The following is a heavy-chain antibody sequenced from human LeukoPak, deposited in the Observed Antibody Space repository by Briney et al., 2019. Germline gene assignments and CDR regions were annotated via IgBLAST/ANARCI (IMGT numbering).Heavy chain of an antibody. CDR1: RFTFSNYW. CDR3: IRDFRSADL. CDR2: IYVDGRTT. Sequence: AGGSLRLSCVASRFTFSNYWMHWVRQPPGKGLVWVSRIYVDGRTTNYADSVKGRFTISRDNAKNTVYLEMNSLSVEDTATYYCIRDFRSADLWGQGTLVTVTS. J-gene: IGHJ5*02. V-gene: IGHV3-74*01.